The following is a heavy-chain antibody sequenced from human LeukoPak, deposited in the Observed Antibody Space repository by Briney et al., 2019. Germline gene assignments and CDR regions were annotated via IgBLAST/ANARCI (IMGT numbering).Heavy chain of an antibody. CDR3: ATYNTVWPVF. CDR1: GYTFSTYY. V-gene: IGHV5-51*01. D-gene: IGHD3-10*01. Sequence: GESLKISCAGYGYTFSTYYIGWVRQMPRKGLEWMAIIHPGGSDIRYSPSFQGQVTISADKYINTAYLQWTSLKASDTAMYYCATYNTVWPVFWGLGTLVTVSS. J-gene: IGHJ4*02. CDR2: IHPGGSDI.